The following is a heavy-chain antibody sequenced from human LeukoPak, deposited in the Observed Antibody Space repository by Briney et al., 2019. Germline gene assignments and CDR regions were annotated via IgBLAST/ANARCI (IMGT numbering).Heavy chain of an antibody. V-gene: IGHV3-30*02. J-gene: IGHJ4*02. CDR2: IRYDGSNK. D-gene: IGHD5-24*01. CDR1: GFTLSTYG. Sequence: GGSLRLSCAASGFTLSTYGMHWVRQAPGKGLEWVAFIRYDGSNKYYADSVKGRFTISRDNSKSTLYLQINSLRAEDTAVYYCAKSGYNRFDYWGQGTLVTVSS. CDR3: AKSGYNRFDY.